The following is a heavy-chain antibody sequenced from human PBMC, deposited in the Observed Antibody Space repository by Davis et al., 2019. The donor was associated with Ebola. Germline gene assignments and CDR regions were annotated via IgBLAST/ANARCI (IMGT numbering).Heavy chain of an antibody. V-gene: IGHV3-48*03. CDR1: GFTVSSNY. Sequence: GGSLRLSCAASGFTVSSNYMNWVRQAPGKGLEWVSYISSSGSTIYYADSVKGRFTISRDNAKNSLYLQMNSLRAEDTAIYYCARGGSSGYYYVYWGQGALVTVSS. CDR3: ARGGSSGYYYVY. D-gene: IGHD3-22*01. CDR2: ISSSGSTI. J-gene: IGHJ4*02.